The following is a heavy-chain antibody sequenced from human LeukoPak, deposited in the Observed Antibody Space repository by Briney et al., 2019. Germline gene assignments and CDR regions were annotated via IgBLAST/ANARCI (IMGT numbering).Heavy chain of an antibody. CDR3: ARHDGYCSGGSCRNWFDP. J-gene: IGHJ5*02. CDR2: IAPGDSYT. Sequence: KPGESLRISCKGSGYIFTSYWISWVRQMPGKGLEWMGRIAPGDSYTNYSPSFQGHVTISADQPITTAYLQWSSLKDSDTAMYYCARHDGYCSGGSCRNWFDPWGQATPVTVSS. CDR1: GYIFTSYW. D-gene: IGHD2-15*01. V-gene: IGHV5-10-1*01.